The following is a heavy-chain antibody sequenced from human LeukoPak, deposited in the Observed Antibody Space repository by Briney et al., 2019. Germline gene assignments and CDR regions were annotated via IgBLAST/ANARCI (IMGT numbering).Heavy chain of an antibody. CDR2: INHSGST. J-gene: IGHJ3*02. CDR1: GGSFRGYY. CDR3: ARGNYYGSGTLGAFDI. Sequence: ASETLSLTCAVYGGSFRGYYWRWLRQPPGKGLEWIGEINHSGSTNYIPPLKSRVTISVDTSKNQFSLKLSSVTAADTAVYYCARGNYYGSGTLGAFDIWGQGTMVTVSS. D-gene: IGHD3-10*01. V-gene: IGHV4-34*01.